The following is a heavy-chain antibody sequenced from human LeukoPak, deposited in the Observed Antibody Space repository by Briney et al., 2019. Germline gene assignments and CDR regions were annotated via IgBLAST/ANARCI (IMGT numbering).Heavy chain of an antibody. CDR3: ARHSDQYSCGIFDY. Sequence: GGSLRLSCAASGFTFSDYYMSWIRQAPGKGLEWVSYISSSSSYTNYADSVKGRFTISRDNAKNSLYLQMNSLRAEDTAVYYCARHSDQYSCGIFDYWGQGTLVTVSS. CDR2: ISSSSSYT. CDR1: GFTFSDYY. J-gene: IGHJ4*02. V-gene: IGHV3-11*06. D-gene: IGHD5-18*01.